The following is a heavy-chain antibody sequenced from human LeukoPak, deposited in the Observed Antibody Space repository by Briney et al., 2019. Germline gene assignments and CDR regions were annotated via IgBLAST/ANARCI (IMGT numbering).Heavy chain of an antibody. V-gene: IGHV3-48*01. Sequence: GGSLRLSCAASGFSFGDYSMNWVRQAPGEGLEWVSYISSSSATIYYADSVKGRFTVSRDNAKNSLYLQMNSLRPEDTAVYYCARGRYFSLQYYFDYWGQGTLVTVSS. CDR1: GFSFGDYS. J-gene: IGHJ4*02. CDR2: ISSSSATI. D-gene: IGHD4-11*01. CDR3: ARGRYFSLQYYFDY.